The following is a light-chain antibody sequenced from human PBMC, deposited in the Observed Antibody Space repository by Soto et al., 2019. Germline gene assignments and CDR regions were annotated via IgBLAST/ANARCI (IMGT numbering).Light chain of an antibody. CDR3: CSYATYNMI. V-gene: IGLV2-14*01. J-gene: IGLJ2*01. CDR1: SSDVGGYNF. CDR2: EVS. Sequence: QSALTQPASVSGSPGQSITISCTGTSSDVGGYNFVSWYQQHPGRAPKLLIYEVSRRPSGVSNRFSGSKSGNTASLTISGLQAEDEAHYYCCSYATYNMILGGGTKLTVL.